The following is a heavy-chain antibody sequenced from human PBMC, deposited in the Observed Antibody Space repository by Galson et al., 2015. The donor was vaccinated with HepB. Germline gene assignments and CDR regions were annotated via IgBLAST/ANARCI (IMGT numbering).Heavy chain of an antibody. Sequence: SLRLSCAASGFSFSTYAMHWVRQAPGKGLEFVSAISSNGGSTSYADSVKGRFTISRDNSRNTLFLQMSSLRPEDTAVYYCVKRPGSGSEYYNGIDVWGQGTTVTVSS. CDR1: GFSFSTYA. D-gene: IGHD3-22*01. V-gene: IGHV3-64D*08. J-gene: IGHJ6*02. CDR3: VKRPGSGSEYYNGIDV. CDR2: ISSNGGST.